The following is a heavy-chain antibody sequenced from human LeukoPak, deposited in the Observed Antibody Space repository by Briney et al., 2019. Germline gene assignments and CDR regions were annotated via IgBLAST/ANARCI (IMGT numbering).Heavy chain of an antibody. Sequence: PSETLSLTCTVSGGSISSGSYYWSWIRQHPGKGLEWIGYIYYSGSTYYNPSLKSRVTISVDTSKNQFSLKLSSVTAADTAVYYCASYSNPLYFDYWGQGTLVTVSS. J-gene: IGHJ4*02. CDR2: IYYSGST. D-gene: IGHD4-11*01. V-gene: IGHV4-31*03. CDR3: ASYSNPLYFDY. CDR1: GGSISSGSYY.